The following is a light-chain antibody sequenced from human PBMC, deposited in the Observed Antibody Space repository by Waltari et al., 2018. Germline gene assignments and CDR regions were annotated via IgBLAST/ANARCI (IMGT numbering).Light chain of an antibody. J-gene: IGKJ2*01. V-gene: IGKV4-1*01. CDR2: WAS. Sequence: DIVITQSPASLPVSLGEMATFHCTSRQSIFYRSNNKNYLAWYQHKPGQPPKLLISWASTRASGVPDRFSGSGSGTDFTLTINSVQAGDVAVYYCQQYYEGPATFGQGTKLEIK. CDR1: QSIFYRSNNKNY. CDR3: QQYYEGPAT.